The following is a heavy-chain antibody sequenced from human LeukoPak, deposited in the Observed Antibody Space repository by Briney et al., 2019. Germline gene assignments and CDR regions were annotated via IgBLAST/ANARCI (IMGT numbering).Heavy chain of an antibody. D-gene: IGHD2-2*01. V-gene: IGHV3-30*18. CDR1: GFTFSSYG. Sequence: GGSLRLTCTAYGFTFSSYGMHWVRQAPGKGLEWMAVISYDGSNKYYADSVKGRFTISRDNSKNTLYLQMNSLRAEDTAVYYCAKDRGACSSTSCYYFDYWGQGTLVTVSS. CDR3: AKDRGACSSTSCYYFDY. J-gene: IGHJ4*02. CDR2: ISYDGSNK.